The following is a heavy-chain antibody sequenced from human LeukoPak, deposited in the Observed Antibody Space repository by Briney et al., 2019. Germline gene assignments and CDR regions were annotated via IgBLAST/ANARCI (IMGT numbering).Heavy chain of an antibody. CDR2: IRYDGNDK. V-gene: IGHV3-30*02. D-gene: IGHD2-2*01. CDR3: AKDRNIVVIIAATLFDY. CDR1: GFTFSSYG. Sequence: GGSLRLSCAASGFTFSSYGMYWVRQAPGKRLEWVAFIRYDGNDKYYADSMRGRFTISRDNSKNTLYLQMNSLRPEDTALYYCAKDRNIVVIIAATLFDYWGQGTLVTVSS. J-gene: IGHJ4*02.